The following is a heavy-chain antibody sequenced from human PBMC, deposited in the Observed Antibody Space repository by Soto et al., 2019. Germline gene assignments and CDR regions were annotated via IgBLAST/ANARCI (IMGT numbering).Heavy chain of an antibody. J-gene: IGHJ6*02. CDR3: ARRIQLWSPIGRHYCYVDV. Sequence: QVQLQESGPGLVKPSQTLSLTCTVSGGCISSGDYYWSWIRQPPGKGLGWIGYIFYSGSTYYNPSLKSRVTISVETSKNQFSLKLTSVTAADTALYYCARRIQLWSPIGRHYCYVDVWGQGTTVTVSS. V-gene: IGHV4-30-4*01. CDR1: GGCISSGDYY. CDR2: IFYSGST. D-gene: IGHD5-18*01.